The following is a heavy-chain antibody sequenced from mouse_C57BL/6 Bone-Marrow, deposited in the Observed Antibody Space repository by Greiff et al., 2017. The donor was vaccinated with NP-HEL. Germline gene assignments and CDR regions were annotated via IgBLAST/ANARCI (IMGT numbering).Heavy chain of an antibody. Sequence: DVKLQESGAELVRPGASVKLSCTASGFNIKDYYMHWVKQRPEQGLEWIGRIDPEDGDTEYAAKFQGKATMTADTSSNTAYLQLSSLTSEDTAVYYCTTRYSNPYYYAMDYWGQGTSVTVSS. J-gene: IGHJ4*01. CDR2: IDPEDGDT. CDR1: GFNIKDYY. V-gene: IGHV14-1*01. CDR3: TTRYSNPYYYAMDY. D-gene: IGHD2-5*01.